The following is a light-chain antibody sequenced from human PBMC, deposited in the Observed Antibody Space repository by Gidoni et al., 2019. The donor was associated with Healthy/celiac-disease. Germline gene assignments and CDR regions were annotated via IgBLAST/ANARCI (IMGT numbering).Light chain of an antibody. J-gene: IGKJ2*01. V-gene: IGKV1-39*01. Sequence: DIQMTQSPSSLSASVGDRVTITCRASQIISSYLNWYQQKPGKAPKLLIYAASSLQSGVQSRFSGSGSGTDFNLTISSLQPEDFATYYCQQSYSTPRYTFGQGTKLEIK. CDR1: QIISSY. CDR2: AAS. CDR3: QQSYSTPRYT.